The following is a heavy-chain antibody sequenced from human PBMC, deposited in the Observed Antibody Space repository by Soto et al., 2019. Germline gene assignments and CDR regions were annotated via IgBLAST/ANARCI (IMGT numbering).Heavy chain of an antibody. CDR2: ISAYNGNT. J-gene: IGHJ4*02. Sequence: QVQLVQSGAEVKKPGASVKVSCKASGYTFSSYAISWVRQAPGQGLEWMGWISAYNGNTKYAQKLQRRVTMTTDTSTSPASMELRSLRSDDTAVYSCARDLPPPDYWGQGTLVTVSS. CDR3: ARDLPPPDY. CDR1: GYTFSSYA. V-gene: IGHV1-18*01.